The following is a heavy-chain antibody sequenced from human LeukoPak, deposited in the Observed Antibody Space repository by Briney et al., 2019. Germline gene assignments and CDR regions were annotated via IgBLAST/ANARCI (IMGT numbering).Heavy chain of an antibody. D-gene: IGHD3-10*01. CDR1: GYPFSSYW. CDR3: TRDTFGARDS. V-gene: IGHV3-74*01. CDR2: INEGGSST. J-gene: IGHJ4*02. Sequence: GGSQRLSCAGSGYPFSSYWMDWVRQVPGNGLVWVSRINEGGSSTSYAESVRGRFTISRDNAKNTLYLQMNSLRAEDTAVYYCTRDTFGARDSWGQGTLVTVSS.